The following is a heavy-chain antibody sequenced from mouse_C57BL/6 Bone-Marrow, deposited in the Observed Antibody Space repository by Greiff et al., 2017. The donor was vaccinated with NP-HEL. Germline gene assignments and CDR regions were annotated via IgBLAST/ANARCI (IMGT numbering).Heavy chain of an antibody. V-gene: IGHV7-1*01. D-gene: IGHD2-4*01. CDR3: ARAFYYDYDGGFAY. J-gene: IGHJ3*01. CDR2: SRNKANDYTT. CDR1: GFTFSDFY. Sequence: EVKLVESGGGLVQSGRSLRLSCATSGFTFSDFYMEWVRQAPGKGLEWIAASRNKANDYTTEYSASVKGRFIVSRDTSQSILYLQMNALRAEDTAIYYCARAFYYDYDGGFAYWGQGTLVTVSA.